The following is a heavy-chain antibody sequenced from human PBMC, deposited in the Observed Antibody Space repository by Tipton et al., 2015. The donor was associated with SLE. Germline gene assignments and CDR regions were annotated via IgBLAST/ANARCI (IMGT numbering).Heavy chain of an antibody. CDR1: GDSIITNGYS. Sequence: LRLSCSVSGDSIITNGYSWAWIRQPPGKALELIGSISDTGNTYYNQSLKSRLLISIDASKKQFSLTLKSVTAADTALYFCARHGRQLGPFDYWGPGKLVTVSS. V-gene: IGHV4-39*07. CDR3: ARHGRQLGPFDY. D-gene: IGHD6-6*01. J-gene: IGHJ4*02. CDR2: ISDTGNT.